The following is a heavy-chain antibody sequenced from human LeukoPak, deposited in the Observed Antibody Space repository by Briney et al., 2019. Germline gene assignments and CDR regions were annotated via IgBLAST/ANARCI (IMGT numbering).Heavy chain of an antibody. CDR3: ARGGLQWLVRPNWFDP. V-gene: IGHV4-34*01. CDR1: GGSFSGYY. CDR2: INHSGST. J-gene: IGHJ5*02. Sequence: SETLSLTCAVYGGSFSGYYWSWIRQPPGKGLEWIGEINHSGSTNYNPSLTRRVTISVDTSKNQFSLKLSSVTAADTAVYYCARGGLQWLVRPNWFDPWGQGTLVTVSS. D-gene: IGHD6-19*01.